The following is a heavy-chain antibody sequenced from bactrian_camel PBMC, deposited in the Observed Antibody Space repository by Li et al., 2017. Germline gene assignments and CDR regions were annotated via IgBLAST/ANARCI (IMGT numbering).Heavy chain of an antibody. D-gene: IGHD4*01. V-gene: IGHV3-2*01. Sequence: VQLVESGGGLVQPGGSLRLSCAASGFTFSSDYMSWVRQAPGKGLEWVSSIYSDGSNTYYAGSVKGRFTISRDNAKNTVYLQMDSLKPEDTAVYYCATVQYSDSVGPDGPPVWGQGTQVTVS. CDR3: ATVQYSDSVGPDGPPV. CDR2: IYSDGSNT. J-gene: IGHJ4*01. CDR1: GFTFSSDY.